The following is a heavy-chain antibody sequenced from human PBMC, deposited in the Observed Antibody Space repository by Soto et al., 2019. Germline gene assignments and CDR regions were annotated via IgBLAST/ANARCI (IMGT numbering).Heavy chain of an antibody. Sequence: HPXGSLTLSCAAPAFTFNNYAMSWVRQAPGKGLEWVSGIGGSGRTTYYADSVKGRFTISRDNSNNTLFLQMNSLRAEDTAVYYCAKSRYSDSSGDFYDYWGQGTLVTVSS. CDR1: AFTFNNYA. D-gene: IGHD3-22*01. J-gene: IGHJ4*02. CDR3: AKSRYSDSSGDFYDY. V-gene: IGHV3-23*01. CDR2: IGGSGRTT.